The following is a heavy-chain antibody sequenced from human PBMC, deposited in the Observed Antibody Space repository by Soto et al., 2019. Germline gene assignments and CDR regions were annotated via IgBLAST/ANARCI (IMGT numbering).Heavy chain of an antibody. J-gene: IGHJ5*01. CDR2: ISGSGKTV. V-gene: IGHV3-11*01. CDR1: GLTLTGSH. Sequence: GGALRLSCAESGLTLTGSHMSWVRKPPGKGLEWISYISGSGKTVYYADSVRGRFSISRDDAKKSLDLEMNNLKVEATAIYYCASHRMGFCDSWGQGMLVTV. CDR3: ASHRMGFCDS.